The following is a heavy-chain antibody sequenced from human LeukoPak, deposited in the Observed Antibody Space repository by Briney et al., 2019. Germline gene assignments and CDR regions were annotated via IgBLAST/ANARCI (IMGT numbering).Heavy chain of an antibody. J-gene: IGHJ6*03. CDR2: ISGGGGST. V-gene: IGHV3-23*01. Sequence: GGSLRLSCAASGFTFSSYAMNWVRQAPGKGLEWVSAISGGGGSTYYADSVKGRFTISRDNSKNMVYLQLNNLRIEDTALYYCAKTSLSDPSGHYYYMDVWGKGTTVTVSS. CDR3: AKTSLSDPSGHYYYMDV. D-gene: IGHD3-3*01. CDR1: GFTFSSYA.